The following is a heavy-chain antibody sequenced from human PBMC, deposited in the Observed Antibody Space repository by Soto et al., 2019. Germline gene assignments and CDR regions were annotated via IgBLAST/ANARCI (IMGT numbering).Heavy chain of an antibody. CDR2: ISYDGSNK. J-gene: IGHJ1*01. V-gene: IGHV3-30*18. CDR1: GFTFSSYG. CDR3: AKDGTSIAATPNVLGY. D-gene: IGHD6-6*01. Sequence: PGGSLRLSCAASGFTFSSYGMHWVRQAPGKGLEWVAVISYDGSNKYYADSVKGRFTISRDNSKNTLYLQMNSLRAEDTAVYYCAKDGTSIAATPNVLGYWGQGTLVTVSS.